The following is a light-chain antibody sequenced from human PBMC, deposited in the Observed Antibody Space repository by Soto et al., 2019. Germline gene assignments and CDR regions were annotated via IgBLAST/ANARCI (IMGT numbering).Light chain of an antibody. J-gene: IGKJ1*01. CDR2: KAS. CDR3: QQYNSYPWT. V-gene: IGKV1-5*03. Sequence: SQSINNWLVWYEQKPGIAPKLLMYKASNLESGVPSRFSGSGSGTEFALTISSLQPDDFATYYCQQYNSYPWTFGQGTKVEIK. CDR1: QSINNW.